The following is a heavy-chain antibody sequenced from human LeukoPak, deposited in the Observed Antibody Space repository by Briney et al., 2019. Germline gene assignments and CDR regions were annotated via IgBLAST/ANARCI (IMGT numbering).Heavy chain of an antibody. CDR2: ITNSGTT. D-gene: IGHD2-21*02. CDR3: ARASIVVVTRSVSYYFDY. Sequence: SETLSLTCNVSGESISSHYWSWTRQSPGKGLGWIGYITNSGTTKFNPSLKSRVTISRDTSKNQISLRLSSVTAADTAVYYCARASIVVVTRSVSYYFDYWGQGTLVTVSS. CDR1: GESISSHY. J-gene: IGHJ4*02. V-gene: IGHV4-59*11.